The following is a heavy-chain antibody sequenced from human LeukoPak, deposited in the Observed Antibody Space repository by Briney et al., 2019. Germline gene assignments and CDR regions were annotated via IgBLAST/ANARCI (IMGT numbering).Heavy chain of an antibody. D-gene: IGHD2-2*01. CDR1: GGTFTSYA. CDR3: ARVPAAENYYFYYGMDV. Sequence: ASVKLSCKASGGTFTSYAISWVRQAPGQGLEWMGGIIPIFGTANYAQKFQGRVTITADESTSTAYMELSSLRSEDTAVYYCARVPAAENYYFYYGMDVWGQGTTVTVSS. V-gene: IGHV1-69*13. J-gene: IGHJ6*02. CDR2: IIPIFGTA.